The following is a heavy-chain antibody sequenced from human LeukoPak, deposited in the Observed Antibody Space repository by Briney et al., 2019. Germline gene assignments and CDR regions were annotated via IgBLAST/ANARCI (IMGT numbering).Heavy chain of an antibody. V-gene: IGHV3-23*01. D-gene: IGHD3-22*01. J-gene: IGHJ4*02. CDR3: AQDTSGYQLYYFDY. CDR2: ISGSGTST. Sequence: GGSLRLSCAASGFTFSTYAMNWVRQAPGKGLEWVSTISGSGTSTYYADSVKGRFTISRDNSKNTLYLQMNSLKAEDTAVYYCAQDTSGYQLYYFDYWGQGTLVTVSS. CDR1: GFTFSTYA.